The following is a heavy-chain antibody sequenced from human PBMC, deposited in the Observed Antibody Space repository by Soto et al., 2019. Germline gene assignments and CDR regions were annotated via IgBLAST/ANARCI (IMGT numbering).Heavy chain of an antibody. D-gene: IGHD5-12*01. CDR3: ARPLNGGYVY. CDR2: IYPGDSDT. CDR1: GYSLPTYW. V-gene: IGHV5-51*01. Sequence: HGESLKLSCRGSGYSLPTYWIGWVRQMPGKGLEWMGIIYPGDSDTRYSPSFQGQVTISADKSISTAYLQWSSLKASDTAMYYCARPLNGGYVYWGQGTLVTVSS. J-gene: IGHJ4*01.